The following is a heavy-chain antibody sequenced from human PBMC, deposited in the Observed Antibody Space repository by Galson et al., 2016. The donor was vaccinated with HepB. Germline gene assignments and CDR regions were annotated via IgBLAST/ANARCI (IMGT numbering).Heavy chain of an antibody. Sequence: SETLSLTCAVSGASLRDYYWSWVRQPPGMGLQWIGEINYVGRTTYSPSLKSRVTISINMSKNQFYLNLGSVSAADTAVYYCAKAVTPVTPHNSNDLDVWGQGTTVIVS. D-gene: IGHD4-11*01. CDR1: GASLRDYY. V-gene: IGHV4-34*01. CDR3: AKAVTPVTPHNSNDLDV. CDR2: INYVGRT. J-gene: IGHJ6*02.